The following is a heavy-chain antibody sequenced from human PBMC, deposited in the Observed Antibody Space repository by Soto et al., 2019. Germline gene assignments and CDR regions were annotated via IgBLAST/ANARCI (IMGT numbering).Heavy chain of an antibody. V-gene: IGHV4-59*01. J-gene: IGHJ5*02. Sequence: QVQLQESGPGLLRPSETLSLTCTVSGVSFDNFFWSWIRQTPGKGLGWLGYVFHGGTESYMTEGETTGYNPSLDSRATISLDLPKNQFSLTLTSVTAADTAVYYCARARGGITVSAKPLGEWFDPWGQGTLVTVSS. CDR2: VFHGGTESYMTEGETT. CDR1: GVSFDNFF. D-gene: IGHD3-16*01. CDR3: ARARGGITVSAKPLGEWFDP.